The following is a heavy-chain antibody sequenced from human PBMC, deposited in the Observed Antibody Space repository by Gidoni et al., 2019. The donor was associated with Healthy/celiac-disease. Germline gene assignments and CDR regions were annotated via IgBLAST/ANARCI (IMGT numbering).Heavy chain of an antibody. CDR3: ARVRGYKREGPFDY. CDR2: IYYSGST. D-gene: IGHD1-1*01. Sequence: QVQLQESGPGLVKPSETLSLTCTVSGGSISSYYWSWIRQPPGKGLEWIGYIYYSGSTNYNPSLKSRVTISVDTSKNQFSLKLSSVTAADTAVYYCARVRGYKREGPFDYWGQGTLVTVSS. J-gene: IGHJ4*02. CDR1: GGSISSYY. V-gene: IGHV4-59*01.